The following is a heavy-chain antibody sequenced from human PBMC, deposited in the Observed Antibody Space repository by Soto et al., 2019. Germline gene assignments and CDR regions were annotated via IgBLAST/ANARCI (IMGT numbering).Heavy chain of an antibody. Sequence: EVQLVESGGGLVKPGGSLRLSCAASGFTFSSYSMNWVRQAPGKGLEWVSSISSSSSYIYYADSVKGRFTISRDNAKNSLYLQMNSLRAEHTAVYYCARDHAYYDFWSGYQVYYYYGMDVWGQGTTVTVSS. CDR1: GFTFSSYS. D-gene: IGHD3-3*01. V-gene: IGHV3-21*01. CDR2: ISSSSSYI. J-gene: IGHJ6*02. CDR3: ARDHAYYDFWSGYQVYYYYGMDV.